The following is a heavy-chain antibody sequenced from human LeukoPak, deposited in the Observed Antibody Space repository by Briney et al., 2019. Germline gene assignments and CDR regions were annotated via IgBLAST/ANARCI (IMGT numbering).Heavy chain of an antibody. CDR2: IYYSGST. V-gene: IGHV4-39*01. CDR1: GGSFSSSSYY. CDR3: AIRIVGATTDFDY. D-gene: IGHD1-26*01. J-gene: IGHJ4*02. Sequence: SETLSLTCTVSGGSFSSSSYYWGWIRQPPGKGREWIGSIYYSGSTYYNPSLKSRITISVDTSKNQFSLKLSSVNAADTAVYYCAIRIVGATTDFDYWGQGTLVTVSS.